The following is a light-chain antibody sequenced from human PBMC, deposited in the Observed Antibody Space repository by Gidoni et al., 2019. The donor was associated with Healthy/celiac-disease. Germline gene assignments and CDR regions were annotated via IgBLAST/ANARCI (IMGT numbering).Light chain of an antibody. CDR2: AAS. J-gene: IGKJ1*01. CDR3: QQSYSTPWT. Sequence: DIQMTQSPSSLSASVGDSVTITCRASQSISSYLHWYQQKPGKAPKLLIYAASSLQSGVPSRFSGSGSGTDFTLTISSLQPEDFATYYCQQSYSTPWTFXXXTKVEIK. CDR1: QSISSY. V-gene: IGKV1-39*01.